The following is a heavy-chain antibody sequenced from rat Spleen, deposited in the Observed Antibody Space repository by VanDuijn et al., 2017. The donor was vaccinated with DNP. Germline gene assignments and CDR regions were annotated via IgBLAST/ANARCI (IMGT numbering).Heavy chain of an antibody. Sequence: EVQLVESDGGLVQPGRSLKLSCAVSGFTFSDYYMAWVRQAPPKGLEWVATISYNGGSPYYRDSVKGRFVISKDDAKNTVYLQMNNLRSEDTAMYYCTSGTPVATYNWFAYWGQGTLVTVSS. V-gene: IGHV5-20*01. CDR2: ISYNGGSP. D-gene: IGHD1-1*01. CDR1: GFTFSDYY. J-gene: IGHJ3*01. CDR3: TSGTPVATYNWFAY.